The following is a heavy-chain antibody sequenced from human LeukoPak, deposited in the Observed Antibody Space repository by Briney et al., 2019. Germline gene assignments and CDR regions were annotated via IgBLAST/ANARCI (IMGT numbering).Heavy chain of an antibody. D-gene: IGHD3-22*01. J-gene: IGHJ5*02. V-gene: IGHV3-48*03. CDR1: GFTFSSYE. CDR3: ARDGYYDSSGYP. CDR2: ISSSGSTI. Sequence: GGSLRLSCAASGFTFSSYEMNWVRQAPGKGLEWVSYISSSGSTIYYADSVKGRFTISRDNAKNSLYLQMNSLRAEDTAVYYCARDGYYDSSGYPWGQGTLVTVPS.